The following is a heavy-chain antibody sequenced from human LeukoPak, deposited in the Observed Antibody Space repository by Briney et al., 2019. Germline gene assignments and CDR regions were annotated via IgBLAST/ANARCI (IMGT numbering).Heavy chain of an antibody. CDR1: GFTFGDYG. D-gene: IGHD6-19*01. CDR3: TRGWSNGWYY. Sequence: GGSLRLSCTGSGFTFGDYGMTWVRQTPGKGLEWVGFIRSKAYGGTAEYAASVKGRFTISRDDSKSIAYLQTDSLKTEDTAVYYCTRGWSNGWYYWGQGTLVTVSS. CDR2: IRSKAYGGTA. J-gene: IGHJ4*02. V-gene: IGHV3-49*04.